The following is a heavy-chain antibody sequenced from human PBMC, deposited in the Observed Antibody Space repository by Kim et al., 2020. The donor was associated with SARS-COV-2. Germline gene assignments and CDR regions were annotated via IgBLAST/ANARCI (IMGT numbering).Heavy chain of an antibody. Sequence: GGSLRLSCAASGFTFSSYGMHWVRQAPGKGLEWVAVISYDGSNKYYADYVKGRFTISRDNSKNTLYLQMNSLRAEDTAVYYCAKGRWANLRHPANIDYWGQGTLVTVSS. CDR2: ISYDGSNK. J-gene: IGHJ4*02. CDR1: GFTFSSYG. CDR3: AKGRWANLRHPANIDY. V-gene: IGHV3-30*18.